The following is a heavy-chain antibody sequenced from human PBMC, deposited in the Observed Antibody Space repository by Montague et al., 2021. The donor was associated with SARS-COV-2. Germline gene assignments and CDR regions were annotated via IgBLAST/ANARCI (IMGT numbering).Heavy chain of an antibody. D-gene: IGHD3-22*01. CDR2: ISSSGGTT. CDR1: GFTFNSYE. J-gene: IGHJ3*02. CDR3: ARESRITMLVVVITSAFDI. V-gene: IGHV3-48*03. Sequence: SLRLSCAASGFTFNSYEMNWVRQAPGKGLEWVSYISSSGGTTFYADSVRGRFTISRDNAKNSLYLQMNSLRAEDTAVYYCARESRITMLVVVITSAFDIWGQGTMVTVSS.